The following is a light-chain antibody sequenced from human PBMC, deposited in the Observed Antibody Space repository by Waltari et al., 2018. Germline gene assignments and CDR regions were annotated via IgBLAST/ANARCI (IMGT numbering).Light chain of an antibody. Sequence: EIVLTQSPATLSLSPGERATLSCRASQSVSSYLVWYQQKPGQTPRLLIYGASNRATGIPARFSGSGSGTGFTLTISSLESEDFAVYYCHQRSNWPITFGQGTRLEIK. J-gene: IGKJ5*01. CDR1: QSVSSY. V-gene: IGKV3-11*01. CDR3: HQRSNWPIT. CDR2: GAS.